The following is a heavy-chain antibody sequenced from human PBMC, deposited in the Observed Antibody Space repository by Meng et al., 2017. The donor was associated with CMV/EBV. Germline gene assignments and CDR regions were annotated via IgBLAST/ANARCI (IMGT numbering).Heavy chain of an antibody. J-gene: IGHJ3*02. D-gene: IGHD2-2*01. CDR2: INHSGST. CDR3: ARVLPAALYAFDI. V-gene: IGHV4-34*01. CDR1: GGSFSGYY. Sequence: GSLRLSCAVYGGSFSGYYWSWIRQPPGKGLEWIGEINHSGSTNYNPSLKSRVTISVDTSKNQFSLKLSSVTAADTAVYYCARVLPAALYAFDIWGQGTMVTVSS.